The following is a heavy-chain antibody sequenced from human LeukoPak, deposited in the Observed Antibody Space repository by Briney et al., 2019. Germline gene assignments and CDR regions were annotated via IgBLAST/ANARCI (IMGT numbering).Heavy chain of an antibody. J-gene: IGHJ4*02. Sequence: ASVKVSCKASGYTFTGPYIHWMRQAPGQGPEWMGWINPNSGGTKYAQKFQGRVTVTRDTSTSTAYMELSGLRTYDTATYYCARVEYCTKGVCINYDLWGQGTLVTVSS. D-gene: IGHD2-8*01. V-gene: IGHV1-2*02. CDR1: GYTFTGPY. CDR3: ARVEYCTKGVCINYDL. CDR2: INPNSGGT.